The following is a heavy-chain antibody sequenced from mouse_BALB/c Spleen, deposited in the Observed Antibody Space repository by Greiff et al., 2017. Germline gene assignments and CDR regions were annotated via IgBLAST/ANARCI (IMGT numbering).Heavy chain of an antibody. Sequence: VQLQQSGPSLVQPSQSLSITCTVSGFSLTSYGVHWVRQSPGKGLEWLGVIWRGGSTDYNAAFMSRLSITKDNSKSQVFFKMNSLQADDTAIYYCASVPYYAMDYWGQGTSVTVSS. D-gene: IGHD1-1*01. CDR2: IWRGGST. V-gene: IGHV2-5-1*01. CDR3: ASVPYYAMDY. J-gene: IGHJ4*01. CDR1: GFSLTSYG.